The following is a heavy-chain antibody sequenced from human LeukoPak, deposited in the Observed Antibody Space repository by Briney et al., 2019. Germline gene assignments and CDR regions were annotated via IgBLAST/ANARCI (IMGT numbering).Heavy chain of an antibody. D-gene: IGHD1-26*01. CDR1: GFTFSSYE. J-gene: IGHJ5*01. CDR3: AREVQWELPDS. CDR2: ITADGTHK. V-gene: IGHV3-48*03. Sequence: GESLRLSCAASGFTFSSYEMNWVRQAPGKGLEWVSYITADGTHKYDADSVKGRFTISRDNARNLLYLHMNSLRVDDTAIYYCAREVQWELPDSWGQGTLVTVSS.